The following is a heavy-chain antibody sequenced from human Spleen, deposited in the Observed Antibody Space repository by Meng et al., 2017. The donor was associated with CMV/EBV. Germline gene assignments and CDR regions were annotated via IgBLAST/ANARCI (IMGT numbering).Heavy chain of an antibody. CDR2: INPNSGGT. J-gene: IGHJ3*02. CDR1: GYTFTGYY. CDR3: AKGDCTDSSCYFNAFDI. V-gene: IGHV1-2*02. D-gene: IGHD2-2*01. Sequence: ASVKVSCKASGYTFTGYYMNWVRQAPGQGLESMGWINPNSGGTNYAQKFQGRVTMTRDTSISTTYMELSRLRSDDTAIYYCAKGDCTDSSCYFNAFDIWGQGTMVTVSS.